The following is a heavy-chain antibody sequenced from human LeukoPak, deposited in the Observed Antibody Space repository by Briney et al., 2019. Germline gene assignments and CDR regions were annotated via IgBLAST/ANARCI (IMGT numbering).Heavy chain of an antibody. V-gene: IGHV3-23*01. J-gene: IGHJ4*02. D-gene: IGHD4-17*01. CDR3: AKSMFVYGDYVPDY. CDR2: IIASAGST. Sequence: TGGSLRLSGAASKFTFSTYAMSWVRQAPGNGLELVSLIIASAGSTYYADSVKGRFTISRDNSKNTLYLQMNSLRVEDTAVYYCAKSMFVYGDYVPDYWGQGTLVTVSS. CDR1: KFTFSTYA.